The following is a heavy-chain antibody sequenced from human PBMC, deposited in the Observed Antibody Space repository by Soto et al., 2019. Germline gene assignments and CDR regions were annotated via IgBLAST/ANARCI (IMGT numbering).Heavy chain of an antibody. D-gene: IGHD2-2*01. CDR3: AKSGDQLLSPTGY. V-gene: IGHV3-33*06. J-gene: IGHJ4*02. Sequence: GGSLRLSCAASGFTFSSYGMHWVRQAPGKGLEWVAVIWYDGSNKYYADSVKGRFTISRDNSKNTLYLQMNSLRAEDTAVYYCAKSGDQLLSPTGYWGQGTLVTVSS. CDR2: IWYDGSNK. CDR1: GFTFSSYG.